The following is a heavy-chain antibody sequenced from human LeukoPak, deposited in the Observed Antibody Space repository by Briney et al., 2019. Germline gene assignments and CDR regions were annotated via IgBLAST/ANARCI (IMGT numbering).Heavy chain of an antibody. V-gene: IGHV3-23*01. CDR2: ISVSGGST. J-gene: IGHJ4*02. CDR3: AKSLFYDSSGQAFDY. CDR1: GFTFSSYA. Sequence: GGSLRLSCAASGFTFSSYAMSWVRQAPGKGLEWVSTISVSGGSTFYADSVKGRFTISRDNSRDTLYLQMNSLRAEDTAVYYCAKSLFYDSSGQAFDYWGQGTLVTVSS. D-gene: IGHD3-22*01.